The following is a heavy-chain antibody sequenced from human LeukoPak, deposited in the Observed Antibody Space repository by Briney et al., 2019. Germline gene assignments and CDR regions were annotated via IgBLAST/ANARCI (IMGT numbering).Heavy chain of an antibody. CDR2: INTNTGNP. CDR3: AREVAAAGLPSGDY. CDR1: GYTFTSYA. D-gene: IGHD6-13*01. Sequence: ASVTVSCKASGYTFTSYAMNWVRQAPGQGLEWMGWINTNTGNPTYAQGFTGRFVFSLDTSVSTAYLQISSLKAEDTAVYYCAREVAAAGLPSGDYWGQGTLVTVSP. V-gene: IGHV7-4-1*02. J-gene: IGHJ4*02.